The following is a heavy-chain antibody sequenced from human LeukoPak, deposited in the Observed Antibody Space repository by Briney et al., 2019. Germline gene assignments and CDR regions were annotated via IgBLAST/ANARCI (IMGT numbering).Heavy chain of an antibody. Sequence: ASVKVSCKASGYTFTSYGISWVRQAPGQGLEWMGWMNPNSGNTGYAQKIQGRVTMTRNTSISTAYMEPSSLRSEDTAVYYCARVSGLATYYDYVWGSYRLLFDYWGQGTLVTVSS. V-gene: IGHV1-8*02. CDR3: ARVSGLATYYDYVWGSYRLLFDY. CDR2: MNPNSGNT. D-gene: IGHD3-16*02. CDR1: GYTFTSYG. J-gene: IGHJ4*02.